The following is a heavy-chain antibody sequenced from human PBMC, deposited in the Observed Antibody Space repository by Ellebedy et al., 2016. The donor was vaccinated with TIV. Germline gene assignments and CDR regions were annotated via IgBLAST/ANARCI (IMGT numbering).Heavy chain of an antibody. CDR3: ARAERLRFLEWLLPLDY. V-gene: IGHV1-2*02. Sequence: AASVKVSCKASGYTFTGYYMHWVRQAPGQGLEWMGWINPNSGGTNYAQKFQGRVTITRDTSARTAYMELSSLRSEDTAVYYCARAERLRFLEWLLPLDYWGQGTLVTVSS. J-gene: IGHJ4*02. CDR1: GYTFTGYY. CDR2: INPNSGGT. D-gene: IGHD3-3*01.